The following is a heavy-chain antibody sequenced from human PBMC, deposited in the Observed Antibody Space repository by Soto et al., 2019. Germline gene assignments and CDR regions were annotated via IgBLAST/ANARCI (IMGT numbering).Heavy chain of an antibody. V-gene: IGHV1-69*01. CDR3: ARDYSSSAELLWFDP. D-gene: IGHD6-6*01. CDR2: IIPIFGTA. J-gene: IGHJ5*02. Sequence: QVQLVQSGAEVKKPGSSVKVSCKASGGTFSSYAISWVRQAPGPGLEWRGGIIPIFGTANYAQKFQGRVTITADESTSTAYMERSSLSSEDTAVYYCARDYSSSAELLWFDPWGQGTLVTVSS. CDR1: GGTFSSYA.